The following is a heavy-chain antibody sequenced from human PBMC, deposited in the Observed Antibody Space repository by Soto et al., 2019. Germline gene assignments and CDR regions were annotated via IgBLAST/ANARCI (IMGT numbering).Heavy chain of an antibody. D-gene: IGHD1-1*01. CDR1: GGTFSSYA. CDR2: IIPIFGTA. Sequence: QVQLVQSGAEVKKPGSSVKVSCKASGGTFSSYAISWVRQAPGQGLEWMGGIIPIFGTANYAQKFQGRVTITADESTSTAYIELSSLRSEDTAVYYCARGEAYNPPYGMDVWGQGTTVTVSS. V-gene: IGHV1-69*01. CDR3: ARGEAYNPPYGMDV. J-gene: IGHJ6*02.